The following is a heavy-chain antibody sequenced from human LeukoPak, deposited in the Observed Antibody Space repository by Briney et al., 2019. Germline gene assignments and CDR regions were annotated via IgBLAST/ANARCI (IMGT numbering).Heavy chain of an antibody. J-gene: IGHJ4*02. CDR3: ARTLGYCSGGSCYSYYFDY. Sequence: GGSLRLSCAASGFTFSSYGMHWVRQAPGKGLEWVAVIWYDGSNKYYADSVKGRFTISRDNFKNTLYLRMNSLRAEDTAVYYCARTLGYCSGGSCYSYYFDYWGQGTLVTVSS. D-gene: IGHD2-15*01. CDR2: IWYDGSNK. V-gene: IGHV3-33*01. CDR1: GFTFSSYG.